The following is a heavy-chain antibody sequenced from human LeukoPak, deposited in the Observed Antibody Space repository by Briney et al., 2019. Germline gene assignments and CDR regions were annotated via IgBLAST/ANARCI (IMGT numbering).Heavy chain of an antibody. CDR2: ISSSGSTI. Sequence: GGSLSLSCAASGFTFSDYYMSWIRQAPGKGLEWVSYISSSGSTIYYADSVKGRFTISRDNAKNSLYLQMNSLRAEDTAVYYCARDTRYCSSTSCPVDAFDIWGQGTMVTVSS. CDR1: GFTFSDYY. CDR3: ARDTRYCSSTSCPVDAFDI. V-gene: IGHV3-11*01. D-gene: IGHD2-2*01. J-gene: IGHJ3*02.